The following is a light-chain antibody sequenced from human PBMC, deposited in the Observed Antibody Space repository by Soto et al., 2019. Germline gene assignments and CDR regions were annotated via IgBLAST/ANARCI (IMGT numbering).Light chain of an antibody. CDR3: QQFNNYLFT. V-gene: IGKV1D-13*01. J-gene: IGKJ3*01. Sequence: IQLTQSPSSLSASVGDRVTITCRASQGISSALAWYQQKPGKAPNLLIYDASSLESGVPSRFSDSGSGTDFTLTISSLQPEDLATYYCQQFNNYLFTFGPGTKVDIE. CDR2: DAS. CDR1: QGISSA.